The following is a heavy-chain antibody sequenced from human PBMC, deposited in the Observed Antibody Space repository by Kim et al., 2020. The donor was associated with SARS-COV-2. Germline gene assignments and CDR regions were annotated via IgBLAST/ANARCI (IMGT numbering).Heavy chain of an antibody. J-gene: IGHJ6*02. D-gene: IGHD3-22*01. CDR3: ARLDSSGDYYYYGMDV. V-gene: IGHV3-11*01. Sequence: VKGRFTISRDNDENSLYLQMNSLRAEDTAVYYCARLDSSGDYYYYGMDVWGQGTTVTVSS.